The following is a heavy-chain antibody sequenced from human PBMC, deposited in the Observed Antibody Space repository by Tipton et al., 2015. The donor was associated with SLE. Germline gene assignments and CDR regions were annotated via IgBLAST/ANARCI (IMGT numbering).Heavy chain of an antibody. J-gene: IGHJ6*02. Sequence: SLRLSCAASGFTFSSYWMSWVRQVPGKGLEWVANIKQDGSERYYVDSVKGRFTISRDNSKNTLYLQMNSLRTEDTAVYYCAKQISPHYGMDVWGQGTTVTVSS. CDR2: IKQDGSER. V-gene: IGHV3-7*01. CDR3: AKQISPHYGMDV. D-gene: IGHD1/OR15-1a*01. CDR1: GFTFSSYW.